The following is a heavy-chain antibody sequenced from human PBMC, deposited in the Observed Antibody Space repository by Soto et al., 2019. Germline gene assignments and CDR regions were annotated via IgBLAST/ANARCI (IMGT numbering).Heavy chain of an antibody. CDR3: ARDYFDNWFDP. D-gene: IGHD3-10*01. V-gene: IGHV5-10-1*01. Sequence: PGEALNSSCKGSGYSFTSYCMSWVRQMTGKGLEWMGRIDPSDSYTNYSPSFQGHVTISADKSISTAYLQWSSLKASDTAMYYCARDYFDNWFDPWGQGTLVTVSS. J-gene: IGHJ5*02. CDR2: IDPSDSYT. CDR1: GYSFTSYC.